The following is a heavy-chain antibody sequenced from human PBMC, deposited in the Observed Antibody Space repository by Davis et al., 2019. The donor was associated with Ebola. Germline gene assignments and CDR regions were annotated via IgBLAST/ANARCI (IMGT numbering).Heavy chain of an antibody. CDR1: GFTFSNYW. J-gene: IGHJ4*02. D-gene: IGHD3-3*01. CDR3: ARDKALGTYDFWSGYHEDY. Sequence: GESLKISCAASGFTFSNYWMSWVRQAPGKGLEWVSVIYSGGKTYYADSVKGRFTISRDNSKNTLYLQMNSLRAEDTAVYYCARDKALGTYDFWSGYHEDYWGQGTLVTVSS. CDR2: IYSGGKT. V-gene: IGHV3-66*01.